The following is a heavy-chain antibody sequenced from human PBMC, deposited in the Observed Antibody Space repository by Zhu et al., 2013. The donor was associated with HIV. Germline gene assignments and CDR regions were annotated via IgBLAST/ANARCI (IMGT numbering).Heavy chain of an antibody. CDR3: ARAQDTAMVWTPVTMDV. CDR2: INPNSGGT. CDR1: GYTFTGYY. D-gene: IGHD5-18*01. J-gene: IGHJ6*01. V-gene: IGHV1-2*02. Sequence: QVQLVQSGAEVKKPGASVKVSCKASGYTFTGYYMHWVRQAPGQGLEWMGWINPNSGGTNYAQKFQGRVTMTRDTSISTAYMELSRLRSDDTAVYYCARAQDTAMVWTPVTMDVWGPKGTTGHRLL.